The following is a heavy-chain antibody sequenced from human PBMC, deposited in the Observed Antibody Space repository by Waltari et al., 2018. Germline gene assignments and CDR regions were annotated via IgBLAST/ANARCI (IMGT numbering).Heavy chain of an antibody. Sequence: WGWIRQPPGKGLEWIGSIYYSGSTYYNPSLKSRVTISVDTSKNQFSLKLSSVTAADTAVYYCARNGESGYRDYWGQGTLVTVSS. D-gene: IGHD5-12*01. CDR3: ARNGESGYRDY. CDR2: IYYSGST. J-gene: IGHJ4*02. V-gene: IGHV4-39*01.